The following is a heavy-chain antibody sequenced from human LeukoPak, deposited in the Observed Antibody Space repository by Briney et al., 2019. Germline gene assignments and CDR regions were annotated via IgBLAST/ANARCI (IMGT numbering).Heavy chain of an antibody. D-gene: IGHD6-19*01. CDR2: IIPIFGTA. Sequence: SVKVSCKASGGTFSSYAISWVRQAPGQGLEWMGGIIPIFGTANYAQKFQGRVTITADESTSTAYMELSSLRPEDTAMYYCAGPRRSGWYYFDYWGQGTLVTVSS. V-gene: IGHV1-69*01. CDR3: AGPRRSGWYYFDY. CDR1: GGTFSSYA. J-gene: IGHJ4*02.